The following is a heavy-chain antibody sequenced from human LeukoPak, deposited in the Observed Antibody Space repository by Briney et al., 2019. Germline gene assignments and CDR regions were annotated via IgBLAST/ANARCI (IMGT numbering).Heavy chain of an antibody. CDR2: ISGSGGST. Sequence: PGGSLRLSCAASGFTFSNYALSWVRQAPGKGLEWVSDISGSGGSTYYADSVKGRFTISRDNSKNTMYLQMNSLKVEDSAVYYCARAGISGYFYPNEYFNHWGPGTHVAVSS. V-gene: IGHV3-23*01. CDR1: GFTFSNYA. CDR3: ARAGISGYFYPNEYFNH. J-gene: IGHJ1*01. D-gene: IGHD3-22*01.